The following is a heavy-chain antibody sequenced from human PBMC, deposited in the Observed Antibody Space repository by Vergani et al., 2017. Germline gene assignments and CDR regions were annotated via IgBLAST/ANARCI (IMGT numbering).Heavy chain of an antibody. CDR3: ARSIAAAGPQDY. CDR2: IYHSGST. J-gene: IGHJ4*02. CDR1: GYSISSGYY. D-gene: IGHD6-13*01. V-gene: IGHV4-38-2*02. Sequence: QVQLQESGPGLVKPSETLSLTCTVSGYSISSGYYWGWIRQPPGKGLEWIGSIYHSGSTYYNPSLKSRVTISVDTSKNQFSLKLSSVTAADMAVYYCARSIAAAGPQDYWGQGTLVTVSS.